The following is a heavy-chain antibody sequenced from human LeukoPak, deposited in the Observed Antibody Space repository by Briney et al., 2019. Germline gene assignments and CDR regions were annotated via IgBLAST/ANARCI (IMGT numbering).Heavy chain of an antibody. Sequence: PGGSLRLSCSASGFSFSRYGMYWVRQAPGKRLEWVSYITPGSRPIYYADSVKGRFTISRDNAKNSLFLQMNSLRAEDTAVYYCARVLRYCSGGNCYSGGLGYMDVWGKGTTVTISS. V-gene: IGHV3-48*04. CDR1: GFSFSRYG. CDR2: ITPGSRPI. CDR3: ARVLRYCSGGNCYSGGLGYMDV. J-gene: IGHJ6*03. D-gene: IGHD2-15*01.